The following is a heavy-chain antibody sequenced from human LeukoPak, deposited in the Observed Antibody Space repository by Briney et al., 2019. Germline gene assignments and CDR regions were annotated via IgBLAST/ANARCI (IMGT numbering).Heavy chain of an antibody. Sequence: PSETLSLTCTVSGGSISSGGYYWSWIRQHPGKGLEWIGYIYYSGSTYYNPSLKSRVTISVDTSKNQFSLKLSSVTAADTAVYYCARDGYGDNGDWFDPWGQGTLVTVSS. J-gene: IGHJ5*02. D-gene: IGHD4-17*01. CDR2: IYYSGST. CDR1: GGSISSGGYY. CDR3: ARDGYGDNGDWFDP. V-gene: IGHV4-31*03.